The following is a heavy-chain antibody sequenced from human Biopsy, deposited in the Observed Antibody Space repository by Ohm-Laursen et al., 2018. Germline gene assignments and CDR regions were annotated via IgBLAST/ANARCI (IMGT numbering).Heavy chain of an antibody. V-gene: IGHV4-59*01. CDR3: AKDRGYYSDRTVPGYFDL. J-gene: IGHJ2*01. Sequence: SQTLSLTCIVSGDSISSYYWSWIRQPPGKGLQWIGYVYYTGSTDYNPSLQSRVTISVDTSKNHFSLRLRSVTPADTAIYYCAKDRGYYSDRTVPGYFDLWGRGTRVAVSS. CDR2: VYYTGST. CDR1: GDSISSYY. D-gene: IGHD3-22*01.